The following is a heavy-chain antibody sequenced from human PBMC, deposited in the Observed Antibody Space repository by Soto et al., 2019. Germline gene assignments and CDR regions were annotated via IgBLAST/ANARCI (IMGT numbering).Heavy chain of an antibody. CDR3: ARAPYIWGYYGMDV. V-gene: IGHV3-30-3*01. CDR2: TSYDGSNK. CDR1: GFTFSNYA. D-gene: IGHD3-16*01. J-gene: IGHJ6*02. Sequence: QVQVVESGGGVVQPGRSLRLSCVASGFTFSNYAMHWVRQATGKGLEWVAVTSYDGSNKYYADSVKGRFTISRDNSKNTRYLQMNSLRGEDTAVYYCARAPYIWGYYGMDVWGQGTTVTVSS.